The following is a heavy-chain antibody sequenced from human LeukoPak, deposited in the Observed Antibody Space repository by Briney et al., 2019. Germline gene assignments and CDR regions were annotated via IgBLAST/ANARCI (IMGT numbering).Heavy chain of an antibody. J-gene: IGHJ6*02. Sequence: PGGSLRLSCAASRFTFSNYWMNWVRQVPGKRLEWVATIKQDGGERYYVDSVEGRFTISGDNGKTSVYLQMNSLRADDTAVYYCARSRAAVVMGELIPSFYYGMDVWGQGTTVTVSS. D-gene: IGHD3-16*01. CDR3: ARSRAAVVMGELIPSFYYGMDV. CDR1: RFTFSNYW. CDR2: IKQDGGER. V-gene: IGHV3-7*03.